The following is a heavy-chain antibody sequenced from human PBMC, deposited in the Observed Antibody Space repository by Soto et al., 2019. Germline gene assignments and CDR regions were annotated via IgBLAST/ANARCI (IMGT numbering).Heavy chain of an antibody. Sequence: SETLSLTCTVSGGSISSNYWTWIWQPPGKGLEWIGYVYNSGSTNYNPSLKSRVTISEDTSKSQFSLKVNSMTAADTAVYYCAGYRREAVAGYTLDNWGQGILVTVSS. CDR2: VYNSGST. V-gene: IGHV4-59*01. CDR1: GGSISSNY. D-gene: IGHD6-13*01. CDR3: AGYRREAVAGYTLDN. J-gene: IGHJ4*02.